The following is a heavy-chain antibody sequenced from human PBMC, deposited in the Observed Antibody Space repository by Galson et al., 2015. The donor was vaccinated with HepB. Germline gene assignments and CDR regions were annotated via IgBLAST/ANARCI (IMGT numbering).Heavy chain of an antibody. CDR3: TTGLLGVQWLGTVIH. CDR2: IKSKTDGGTT. D-gene: IGHD6-19*01. Sequence: SLRLSCAASGFTFSNAWMSWVRQAPGKGLEWVGRIKSKTDGGTTDYAAPVKGRFTISRDDSKNTLYLQMNSLKTEDTAVYYCTTGLLGVQWLGTVIHWGQGTLVTVSS. J-gene: IGHJ4*02. CDR1: GFTFSNAW. V-gene: IGHV3-15*01.